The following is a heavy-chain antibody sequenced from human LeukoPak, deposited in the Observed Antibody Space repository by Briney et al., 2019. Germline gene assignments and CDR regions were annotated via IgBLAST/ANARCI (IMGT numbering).Heavy chain of an antibody. CDR1: GGSIRSSYYY. D-gene: IGHD6-19*01. CDR3: AGSFQSSGYGFDI. V-gene: IGHV4-39*01. Sequence: SETLSLTCTVSGGSIRSSYYYWGWIRQPPGKGLEWIGSIYDSGSTYYNPSLKSRVTISVDTSKNQFSLKLNSVTPEDTAVYYCAGSFQSSGYGFDIWGQETMVTVSS. J-gene: IGHJ3*02. CDR2: IYDSGST.